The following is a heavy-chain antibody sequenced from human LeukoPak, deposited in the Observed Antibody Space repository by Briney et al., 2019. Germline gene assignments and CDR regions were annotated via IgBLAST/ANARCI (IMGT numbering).Heavy chain of an antibody. CDR2: INPSGGST. CDR1: GYTFTSYY. Sequence: ASVKVSCKASGYTFTSYYMHWVRQAPGQGLEWMGIINPSGGSTSYAQKFQGRVTMTRDMSTSTVYMELSSLRSEDTAVYYCARDRMGCSGGSCYYADAFDIWGQGTMVTASS. D-gene: IGHD2-15*01. CDR3: ARDRMGCSGGSCYYADAFDI. V-gene: IGHV1-46*01. J-gene: IGHJ3*02.